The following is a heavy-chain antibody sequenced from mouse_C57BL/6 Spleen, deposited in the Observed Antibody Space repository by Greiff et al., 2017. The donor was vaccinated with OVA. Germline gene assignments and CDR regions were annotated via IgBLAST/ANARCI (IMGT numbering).Heavy chain of an antibody. CDR1: GFTFSSYA. J-gene: IGHJ4*01. CDR2: ISDGGSYT. D-gene: IGHD1-3*01. Sequence: EVQGVESGGGLVKPGGSLKLSCAASGFTFSSYAMSWVRQTPEKRLEWVATISDGGSYTYYPDNVKGRFTISRDNAKNNLYLQMSHLKSEDTAMYYCARALKDYAMDYWGQGTSVTVSS. CDR3: ARALKDYAMDY. V-gene: IGHV5-4*01.